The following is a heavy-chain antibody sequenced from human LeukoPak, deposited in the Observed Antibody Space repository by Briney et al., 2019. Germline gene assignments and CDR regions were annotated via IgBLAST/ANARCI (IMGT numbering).Heavy chain of an antibody. CDR3: ARSYYYGSGSYPDY. V-gene: IGHV1-69*05. CDR1: GGTFSSYA. D-gene: IGHD3-10*01. Sequence: ASVKVSCKASGGTFSSYAISWVRQAPGQGLEWMGRIIPIFGTANYAQKFQGRVTITTDESTSTAYMGLSSLRSEDTAVYYCARSYYYGSGSYPDYWGQGTLVTVSS. CDR2: IIPIFGTA. J-gene: IGHJ4*02.